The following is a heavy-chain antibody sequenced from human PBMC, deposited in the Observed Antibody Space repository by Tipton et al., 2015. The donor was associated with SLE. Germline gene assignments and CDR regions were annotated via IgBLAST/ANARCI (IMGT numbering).Heavy chain of an antibody. Sequence: SLRLSCAASGFSLSNFWMHWVRQVPGKGLVWVSRINYDGRSTRYADSVKGRFTISRDNAKNTLYLQMNSLRVEDTAIYYCAREFRDRGSYWGQGTLVTVSS. V-gene: IGHV3-74*01. CDR2: INYDGRST. CDR3: AREFRDRGSY. CDR1: GFSLSNFW. J-gene: IGHJ4*02. D-gene: IGHD1-14*01.